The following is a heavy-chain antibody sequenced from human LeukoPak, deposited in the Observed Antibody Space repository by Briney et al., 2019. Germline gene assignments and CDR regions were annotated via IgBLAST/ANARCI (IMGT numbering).Heavy chain of an antibody. Sequence: SETLSLTRTVSGDSITGYYWGWIRQPPGKGLEWIGNIYYTGNTYYNVSLKSRVTISLDTSKNQFSLKVSSMTAADTAVYYCTKSDGYGLIRIWGQGTMVTVSS. D-gene: IGHD5-18*01. CDR1: GDSITGYY. CDR2: IYYTGNT. J-gene: IGHJ3*02. CDR3: TKSDGYGLIRI. V-gene: IGHV4-39*07.